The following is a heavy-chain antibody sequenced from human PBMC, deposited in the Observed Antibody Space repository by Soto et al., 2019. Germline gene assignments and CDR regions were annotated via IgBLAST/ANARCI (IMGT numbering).Heavy chain of an antibody. D-gene: IGHD2-15*01. J-gene: IGHJ4*02. CDR1: GFTFSSYG. CDR2: ISYDGSNK. CDR3: AKDRYCSGGSCNHLDY. Sequence: QVQLVESGGGVVQPGRSLRLSCAASGFTFSSYGMHWVRQAPGKGLEWVAVISYDGSNKYYADSVKGRFTISRDNSKNTLYLQMNSLRAEDTAVYYCAKDRYCSGGSCNHLDYWGQGTLVTVSS. V-gene: IGHV3-30*18.